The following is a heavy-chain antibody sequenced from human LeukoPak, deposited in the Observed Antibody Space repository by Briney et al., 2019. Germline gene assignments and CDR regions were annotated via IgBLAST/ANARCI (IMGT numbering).Heavy chain of an antibody. V-gene: IGHV1-18*01. CDR1: GYTFTSYG. D-gene: IGHD3-10*01. CDR3: ARDRGTAVFDY. J-gene: IGHJ4*02. Sequence: ASVKVSCKASGYTFTSYGISWVRQAPGQGLEWMGWISAYNGNTNSAHKFQGRVTMTTDTSTTTAYMELRSQRSDDTAVYYCARDRGTAVFDYWGQGTLVTVSS. CDR2: ISAYNGNT.